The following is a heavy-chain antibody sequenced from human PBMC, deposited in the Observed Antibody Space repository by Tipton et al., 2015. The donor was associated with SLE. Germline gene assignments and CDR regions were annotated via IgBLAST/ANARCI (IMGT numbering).Heavy chain of an antibody. V-gene: IGHV4-34*01. CDR3: ARRMVFGGDYFDY. J-gene: IGHJ4*02. CDR2: INHRGST. D-gene: IGHD3-10*02. CDR1: GGSFSGYY. Sequence: TLSLTCAVYGGSFSGYYWSWIRQPPGKGLEWIGEINHRGSTNYNPSLKSGLTISVDTSKNQFSLKLSSVTAADTAVYYCARRMVFGGDYFDYWGQGTLVTVSS.